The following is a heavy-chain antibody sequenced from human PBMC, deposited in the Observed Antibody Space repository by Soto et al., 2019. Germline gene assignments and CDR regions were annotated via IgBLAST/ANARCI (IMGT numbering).Heavy chain of an antibody. D-gene: IGHD4-17*01. CDR1: GFTFSSYA. CDR3: AKEGDYFPSY. J-gene: IGHJ4*02. V-gene: IGHV3-23*01. CDR2: ISGSGGST. Sequence: GGSLRLSCAASGFTFSSYAMSWVRQAPGKGLEWVSAISGSGGSTYYADSVKGRSTISGDNSKNTLYLQMNSLSAEDTAVYYCAKEGDYFPSYWGQGTLVTVSS.